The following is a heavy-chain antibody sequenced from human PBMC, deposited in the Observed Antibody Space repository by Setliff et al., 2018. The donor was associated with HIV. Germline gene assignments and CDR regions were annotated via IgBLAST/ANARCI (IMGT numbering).Heavy chain of an antibody. CDR1: GASFVGDNH. CDR3: TIEGAGTIVYS. J-gene: IGHJ4*02. Sequence: PSETLSITCAVSGASFVGDNHWSWIRQTPERGLEWIAYFMYTDIHYVNYLNYRNPSLASRLSISLDTSKNQFSLNLHSVTAADTAVYYCTIEGAGTIVYSWGQGTLVTVSS. CDR2: FMYTDIHYVNYLN. D-gene: IGHD6-19*01. V-gene: IGHV4-30-4*01.